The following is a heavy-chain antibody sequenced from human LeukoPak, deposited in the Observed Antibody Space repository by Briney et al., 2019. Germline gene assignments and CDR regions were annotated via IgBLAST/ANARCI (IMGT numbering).Heavy chain of an antibody. CDR1: GSSINNYY. D-gene: IGHD1-26*01. V-gene: IGHV4-59*13. CDR3: AKWEESENAFDI. CDR2: THYSGTS. J-gene: IGHJ3*02. Sequence: SETLSLTCTVSGSSINNYYWNWIRQAPGKALEWIGYTHYSGTSYYNPSLKSRVTMSVDTSKNQFSLKLNSVTAADTAVYFCAKWEESENAFDIWGQGTMVSVSS.